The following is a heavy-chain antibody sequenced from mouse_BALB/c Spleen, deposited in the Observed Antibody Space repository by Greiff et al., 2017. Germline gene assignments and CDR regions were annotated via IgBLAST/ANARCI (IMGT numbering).Heavy chain of an antibody. J-gene: IGHJ3*01. D-gene: IGHD2-12*01. Sequence: VQLKESGGGLVQPGGSLRLSCATSGFTFTDYYMSWVRQPPGKALEWLGFIRNKANGYTTEYSASVKGRFTISRDNSQSILYLQMNTLRAEDSATYYCARDMNDGFAYWGQGTLVTVSA. CDR2: IRNKANGYTT. CDR3: ARDMNDGFAY. V-gene: IGHV7-3*02. CDR1: GFTFTDYY.